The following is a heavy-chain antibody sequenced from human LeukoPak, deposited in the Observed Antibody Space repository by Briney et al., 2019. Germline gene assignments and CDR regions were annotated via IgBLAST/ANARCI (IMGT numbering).Heavy chain of an antibody. CDR3: ARRSCTSTSCSYFDY. J-gene: IGHJ4*02. V-gene: IGHV3-23*01. CDR1: GFTFSSYG. D-gene: IGHD2-2*01. Sequence: PGGSLRLSCAASGFTFSSYGMSWVRQAPGKGLEWVSTISTSGGGTYYADSVKGRFTISRDNSKNTLYLQMNSLRAEDTAVYYCARRSCTSTSCSYFDYWGQGTLVTVSS. CDR2: ISTSGGGT.